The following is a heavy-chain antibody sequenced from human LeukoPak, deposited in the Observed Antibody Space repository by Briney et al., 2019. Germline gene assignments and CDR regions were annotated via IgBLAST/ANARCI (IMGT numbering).Heavy chain of an antibody. CDR1: GASISSYY. CDR3: ARLVNYDSLGHPDAFDI. V-gene: IGHV4-59*08. D-gene: IGHD3-22*01. Sequence: PSETLSLTCTVSGASISSYYWSWIRQPPGKGLEWIGYIYYSWSTNYNPSLESRVTISVDTSKNQFSLKLSSVTAADTAVYYCARLVNYDSLGHPDAFDIWGQGTMVTVSS. CDR2: IYYSWST. J-gene: IGHJ3*02.